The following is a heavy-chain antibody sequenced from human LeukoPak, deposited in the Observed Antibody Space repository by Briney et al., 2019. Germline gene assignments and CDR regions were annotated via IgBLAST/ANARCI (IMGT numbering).Heavy chain of an antibody. J-gene: IGHJ6*04. CDR1: GYTFTSYG. D-gene: IGHD3-9*01. CDR3: ARDITDFDWFEGYGMDV. Sequence: ASVKVSCKASGYTFTSYGISWVRQAPGQGLEWMGWISAYNGNTNYAQKLQGRVTMTTDTSTSTAYMELRSLRSDDTAVYYCARDITDFDWFEGYGMDVWGKGTTVTVSS. V-gene: IGHV1-18*04. CDR2: ISAYNGNT.